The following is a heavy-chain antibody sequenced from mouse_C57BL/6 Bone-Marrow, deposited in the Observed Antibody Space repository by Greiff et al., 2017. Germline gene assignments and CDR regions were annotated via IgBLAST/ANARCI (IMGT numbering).Heavy chain of an antibody. Sequence: QVQLPQPGAELVKPGASVKMSCKASGYTFTSYWITWVKQRPGQGLEWIGDIYPGSGSTNYNGKFKSKATLTVDTSSSPAYVQRSSLTSDDAAVYYCAAITTVVANFDYWGQGTTLTVSS. CDR2: IYPGSGST. D-gene: IGHD1-1*01. J-gene: IGHJ2*01. CDR3: AAITTVVANFDY. CDR1: GYTFTSYW. V-gene: IGHV1-55*01.